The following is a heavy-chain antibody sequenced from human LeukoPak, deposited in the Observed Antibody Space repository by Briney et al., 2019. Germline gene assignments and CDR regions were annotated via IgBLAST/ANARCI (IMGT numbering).Heavy chain of an antibody. V-gene: IGHV4-30-2*01. CDR1: GGSISSGGYS. D-gene: IGHD6-19*01. Sequence: SETLSLTCVVSGGSISSGGYSWSWIRQPPGKGLEWIGYIYHSGSTYYNPSLKSRVTISVDRSKNQFSLKLSSVTAADTAIYYCARAVSGRFDYWGQGTLVTVSS. CDR3: ARAVSGRFDY. J-gene: IGHJ4*02. CDR2: IYHSGST.